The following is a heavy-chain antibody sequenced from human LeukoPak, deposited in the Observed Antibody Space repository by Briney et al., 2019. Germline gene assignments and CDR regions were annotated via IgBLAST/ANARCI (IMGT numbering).Heavy chain of an antibody. V-gene: IGHV3-15*01. J-gene: IGHJ4*02. CDR2: IKSKTDGGTT. CDR1: GFTFSNAW. D-gene: IGHD2-8*01. CDR3: TTAPLGYCTNGVCLNFDY. Sequence: GGSLRLSCAASGFTFSNAWMSWVRQAPGKGLEWVGRIKSKTDGGTTDYAAPVKGRFTISRDDSENTLYLQMNSLKTEDTAVYYCTTAPLGYCTNGVCLNFDYWGQGTLVTVSS.